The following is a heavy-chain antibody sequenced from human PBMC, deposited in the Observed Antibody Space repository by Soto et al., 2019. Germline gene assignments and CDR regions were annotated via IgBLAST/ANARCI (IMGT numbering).Heavy chain of an antibody. CDR2: INPNNGDT. CDR3: ARYEYGGDSGYAMDV. V-gene: IGHV1-18*01. J-gene: IGHJ6*02. CDR1: GYTFSRYG. Sequence: QAQLVQSGAEVRKPGASVMVSCKASGYTFSRYGISWVRQAPGQGLEWMGWINPNNGDTAYAQNLQGRVSMTTDTYTNTAHREVTNLRSEDTPVEYCARYEYGGDSGYAMDVWGQGTTVTVSS. D-gene: IGHD2-21*02.